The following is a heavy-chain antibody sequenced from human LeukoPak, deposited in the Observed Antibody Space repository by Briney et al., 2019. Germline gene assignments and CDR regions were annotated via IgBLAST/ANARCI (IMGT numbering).Heavy chain of an antibody. CDR2: ISSSSYSI. J-gene: IGHJ5*02. D-gene: IGHD1-1*01. Sequence: GGSLRLSCAASGFTFSSYSMNWVRQAPGKGLEWVSSISSSSYSICYADSVNGRFTISRDNAKNSLYLQMNGLRAEDTAVYYCARARGPTGTTNWFDPWGQGTLVTVSS. V-gene: IGHV3-21*01. CDR1: GFTFSSYS. CDR3: ARARGPTGTTNWFDP.